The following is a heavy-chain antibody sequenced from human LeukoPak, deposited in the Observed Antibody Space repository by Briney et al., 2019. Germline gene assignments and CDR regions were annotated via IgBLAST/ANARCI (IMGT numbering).Heavy chain of an antibody. D-gene: IGHD3-10*01. CDR3: ARVWFGELLTEYYYYGMDV. V-gene: IGHV1-69*04. CDR2: IIPILGIA. J-gene: IGHJ6*02. CDR1: GGTFSSYA. Sequence: ASVKVSCKASGGTFSSYAISWVRQAPGQGPEWMGRIIPILGIANYAQKFQGRVTITAEKSTSTAYMELSSLRSEDTAVYYCARVWFGELLTEYYYYGMDVWGQGTTVTVSS.